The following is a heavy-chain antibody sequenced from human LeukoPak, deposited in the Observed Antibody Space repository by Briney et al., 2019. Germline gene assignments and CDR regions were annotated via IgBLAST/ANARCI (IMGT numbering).Heavy chain of an antibody. V-gene: IGHV3-43*01. J-gene: IGHJ4*02. CDR1: GFTFDDCT. Sequence: PGGSLRLSCAASGFTFDDCTMHWVRQAPGKGLEWVSLISWDGGSTYYADSVKGRFTISRDNSKNSLYLQMNSLRTEDTALYYCAKDINPYSDRWGGYDYWGQGTLVTVSS. CDR3: AKDINPYSDRWGGYDY. CDR2: ISWDGGST. D-gene: IGHD7-27*01.